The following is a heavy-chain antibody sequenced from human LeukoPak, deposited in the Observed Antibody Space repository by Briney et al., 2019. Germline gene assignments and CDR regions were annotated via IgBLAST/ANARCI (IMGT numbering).Heavy chain of an antibody. Sequence: GGSLRLSCAASGFTFSSYGMHWVRQAPGKGLVWVSRITNDGSSTTYADSVKGRFTISRDNAKNMLYLQVNSLRAEDTAVYYCATVAGAGGWFDPWGQGTLVTVSS. CDR1: GFTFSSYG. V-gene: IGHV3-74*01. CDR3: ATVAGAGGWFDP. J-gene: IGHJ5*02. D-gene: IGHD1-26*01. CDR2: ITNDGSST.